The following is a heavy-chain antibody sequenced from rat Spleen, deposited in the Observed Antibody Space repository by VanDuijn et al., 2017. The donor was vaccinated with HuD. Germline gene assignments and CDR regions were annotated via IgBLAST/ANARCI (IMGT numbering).Heavy chain of an antibody. D-gene: IGHD4-3*01. Sequence: EVQLVESGGGLVQPGRSLKLSCVASGFSYSNYIMAWVRQAPTKGLEWVASINTGGGFTFYRGSVKGRFTVSRDNAKSTLYLQMDSLRSEETANYYCARHSLNSGYGDWFAYWGQGTLVTVSS. CDR3: ARHSLNSGYGDWFAY. V-gene: IGHV5S11*01. CDR2: INTGGGFT. J-gene: IGHJ3*01. CDR1: GFSYSNYI.